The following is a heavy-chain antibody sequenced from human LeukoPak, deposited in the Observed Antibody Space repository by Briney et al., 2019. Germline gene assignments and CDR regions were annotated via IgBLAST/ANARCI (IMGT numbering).Heavy chain of an antibody. J-gene: IGHJ4*02. V-gene: IGHV1-69*05. CDR1: GGTFSSYA. D-gene: IGHD3-22*01. CDR2: IIPIFGTA. CDR3: ARDLGYYDSSGKWGFLYYFDY. Sequence: SVKVSCKASGGTFSSYAISWVRQAPGQGLEWMGGIIPIFGTANYAQKLQGRVTMTTDTSTSTAYMELRSLRSDDTAVYYCARDLGYYDSSGKWGFLYYFDYWGQGTLVTVSS.